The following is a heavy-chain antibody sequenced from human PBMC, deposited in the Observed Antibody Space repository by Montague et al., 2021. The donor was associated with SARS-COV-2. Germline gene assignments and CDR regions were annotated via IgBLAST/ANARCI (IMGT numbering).Heavy chain of an antibody. CDR3: AKDLREGYSSGWHYYYYGMDV. Sequence: SLRPSCAASGFTFSSYGMYWVRQAPGKGVEWVAVISYDGSNKNYADSVKGRFTISRDKYKNTLYLQMNSLRAEDTAVYYCAKDLREGYSSGWHYYYYGMDVWGQGTTVTVSS. V-gene: IGHV3-30*18. D-gene: IGHD6-19*01. CDR2: ISYDGSNK. CDR1: GFTFSSYG. J-gene: IGHJ6*02.